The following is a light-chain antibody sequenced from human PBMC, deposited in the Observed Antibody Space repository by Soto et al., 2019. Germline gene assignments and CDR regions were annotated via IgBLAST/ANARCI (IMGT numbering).Light chain of an antibody. V-gene: IGKV1-6*02. J-gene: IGKJ4*01. Sequence: AIQMTQSPSSLSASVGDRVTITCRASQGIRDDLGWYQQKPGKAPNLLIYAASSLQTGVPSRFSGSGSGTDFTLTISNLQPEDFATYYCLQDYNYPLTFGGGTKVDIK. CDR1: QGIRDD. CDR3: LQDYNYPLT. CDR2: AAS.